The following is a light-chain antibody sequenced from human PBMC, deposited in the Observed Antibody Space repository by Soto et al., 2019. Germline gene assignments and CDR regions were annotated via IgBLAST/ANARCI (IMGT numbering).Light chain of an antibody. Sequence: QSALTQPHSASGTPGQRVTISCSGSSSNIGTSSVHWFQPLPGAAPKLLLSTTNQRPSGVPERFSGSQSGPSASLATSGLQSGDEADYYGAAGDDSLNGHVFGTGTKGTVL. CDR3: AAGDDSLNGHV. J-gene: IGLJ1*01. CDR1: SSNIGTSS. CDR2: TTN. V-gene: IGLV1-44*01.